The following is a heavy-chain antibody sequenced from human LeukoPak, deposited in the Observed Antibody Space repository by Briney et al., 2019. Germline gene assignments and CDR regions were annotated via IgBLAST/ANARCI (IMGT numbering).Heavy chain of an antibody. V-gene: IGHV3-30-3*01. D-gene: IGHD3-10*01. CDR3: AREGYYGSGSPPSLYFDY. CDR1: GFTFGSYA. J-gene: IGHJ4*02. Sequence: GGSLRLSWAASGFTFGSYAMHWVGKAPGKGWGWGTVISYDGSNKYYADSVKGRFTISRDNSKNTLYLQMNSLRAEDTAIYYCAREGYYGSGSPPSLYFDYWGQGTLVTVSS. CDR2: ISYDGSNK.